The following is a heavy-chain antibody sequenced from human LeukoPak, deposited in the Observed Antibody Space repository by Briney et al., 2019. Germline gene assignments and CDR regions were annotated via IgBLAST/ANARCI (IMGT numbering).Heavy chain of an antibody. V-gene: IGHV3-23*01. CDR1: GFTFNSFA. D-gene: IGHD2-8*01. Sequence: GGPLRLSCADTGFTFNSFAMSWVRKATEKGLEWVSAISGSGGSTYYADSVKGRFTISRDNSKNTLYLQMNSLRAEDTAVYYCAKHTTNVFDYWGQGTLVTVSS. CDR3: AKHTTNVFDY. J-gene: IGHJ4*02. CDR2: ISGSGGST.